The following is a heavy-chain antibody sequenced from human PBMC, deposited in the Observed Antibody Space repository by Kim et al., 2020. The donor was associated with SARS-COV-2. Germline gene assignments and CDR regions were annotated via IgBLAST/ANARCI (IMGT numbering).Heavy chain of an antibody. CDR3: ARDQVQQQLVPLGY. D-gene: IGHD6-13*01. CDR2: ISSSSSYI. Sequence: GGSLRLSCAASGFTFSSYSMNWVRQAPGKGLEWVSSISSSSSYIYYADSVKGRFTISRDNAKNSLYLQMNSLRAEDTAVYYCARDQVQQQLVPLGYWGQGTLVTVSS. J-gene: IGHJ4*02. CDR1: GFTFSSYS. V-gene: IGHV3-21*01.